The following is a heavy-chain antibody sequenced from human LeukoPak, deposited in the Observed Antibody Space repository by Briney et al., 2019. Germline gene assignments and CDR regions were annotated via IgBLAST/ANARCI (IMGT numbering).Heavy chain of an antibody. Sequence: GGSLRLSCAASGFTFSSYAMSWVRQAPGKGLEWVSAISGSGGSTYYADSVKGRFTISRDNSKNTLYLQMNSLRAEDTAAYYCAKDEDIVVVPAAEYFQHWGQGTLVTVSS. CDR2: ISGSGGST. D-gene: IGHD2-2*01. J-gene: IGHJ1*01. V-gene: IGHV3-23*01. CDR1: GFTFSSYA. CDR3: AKDEDIVVVPAAEYFQH.